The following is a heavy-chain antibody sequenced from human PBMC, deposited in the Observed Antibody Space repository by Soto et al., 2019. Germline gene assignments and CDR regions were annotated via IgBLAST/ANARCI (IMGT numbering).Heavy chain of an antibody. Sequence: HPGGSLRLSCAASGFTFGSYAMSWVRQTPGKGLEWVASINVNGGGPYYADSVKGRFTISRDDSKNTLNLQMNSLRAEDTAVYQCAKNYFFDNWGQGTLVTVSS. CDR3: AKNYFFDN. J-gene: IGHJ4*02. CDR2: INVNGGGP. CDR1: GFTFGSYA. D-gene: IGHD3-10*01. V-gene: IGHV3-23*01.